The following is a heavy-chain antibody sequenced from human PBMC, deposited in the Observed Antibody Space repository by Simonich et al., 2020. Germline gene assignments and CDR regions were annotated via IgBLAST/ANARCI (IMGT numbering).Heavy chain of an antibody. CDR1: GYTFTSYD. CDR2: MNPNSGNT. CDR3: ARTYSGSYYYFDY. D-gene: IGHD1-26*01. V-gene: IGHV1-8*03. J-gene: IGHJ4*02. Sequence: QVQLVQSGAEVKKPGASVKVSCKAAGYTFTSYDINWVRQATGQGLGWMGWMNPNSGNTGYAQKFQGRVTITRNTSISTAYMELSSLRSEDTAVYYCARTYSGSYYYFDYWGQGTLVTVSS.